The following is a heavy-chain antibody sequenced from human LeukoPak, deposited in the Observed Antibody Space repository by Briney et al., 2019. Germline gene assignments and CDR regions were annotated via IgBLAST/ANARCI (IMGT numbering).Heavy chain of an antibody. J-gene: IGHJ3*02. D-gene: IGHD6-19*01. V-gene: IGHV3-30*18. CDR1: GFIFGDYA. Sequence: GGSLRLSCAASGFIFGDYAMHWVRQAPGKGLEWVAVISYEGGKKYYADSVKGRFTISRDNSKNTLYMQMNSLRPEDTAVFYSAKPPGYSSGWPSDAFDIWGQGTMVTVSS. CDR2: ISYEGGKK. CDR3: AKPPGYSSGWPSDAFDI.